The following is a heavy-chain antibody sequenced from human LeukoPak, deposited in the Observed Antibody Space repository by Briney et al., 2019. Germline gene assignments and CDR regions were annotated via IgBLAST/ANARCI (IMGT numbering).Heavy chain of an antibody. D-gene: IGHD5-24*01. J-gene: IGHJ1*01. CDR3: ARDMDDYNALPPLFQH. Sequence: GGSLRLSCAASGVNFSSYVMSWVRQAPGKGLEWVSGIGGSGDSIYYVDSVRGRFTVSRDNSRNTLHLQMNSLRAEDTAIYYCARDMDDYNALPPLFQHWGQGTLVTVSS. CDR1: GVNFSSYV. V-gene: IGHV3-23*01. CDR2: IGGSGDSI.